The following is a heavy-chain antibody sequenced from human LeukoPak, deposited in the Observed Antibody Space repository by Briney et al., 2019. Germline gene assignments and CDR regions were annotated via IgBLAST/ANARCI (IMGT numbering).Heavy chain of an antibody. CDR2: IYTSGIT. D-gene: IGHD1-26*01. J-gene: IGHJ4*02. Sequence: PSETLSLTCTVSSGSINSYYWSWIRRPAGKGLEWIGRIYTSGITNYNPSLKGRVTMSVDTSKNEFSLKLSSVTAADTAVYYCARVMVGAKYYFDYWGQGTLVTVSS. CDR3: ARVMVGAKYYFDY. V-gene: IGHV4-4*07. CDR1: SGSINSYY.